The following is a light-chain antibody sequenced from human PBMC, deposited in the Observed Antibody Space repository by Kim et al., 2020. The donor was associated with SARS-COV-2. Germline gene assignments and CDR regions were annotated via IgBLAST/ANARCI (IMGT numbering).Light chain of an antibody. CDR2: GAS. V-gene: IGKV3-15*01. J-gene: IGKJ1*01. CDR1: QGVSSN. CDR3: QQYNNWLWT. Sequence: QGERATLSCRASQGVSSNLAWYQQKPGQAPRLLIYGASTRATGIPARFSGSGSGTEFTLTISSLQSEDFAVYYCQQYNNWLWTFGQGTKVDIK.